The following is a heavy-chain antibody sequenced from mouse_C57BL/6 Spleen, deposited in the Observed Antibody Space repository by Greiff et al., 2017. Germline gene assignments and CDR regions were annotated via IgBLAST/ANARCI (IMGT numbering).Heavy chain of an antibody. CDR1: GYTFTSYW. D-gene: IGHD1-1*01. CDR3: ARKDYGYYGDY. Sequence: QVQLQQPGAELVMPGASVKLSCKASGYTFTSYWMHWVQQRPGKGLEWIGEIDPYDRYTNYHQKFKGKSTLTVDKSSITAYMQLTSQTAENSAIYYCARKDYGYYGDYWGQGTTRTVSS. CDR2: IDPYDRYT. V-gene: IGHV1-69*01. J-gene: IGHJ2*01.